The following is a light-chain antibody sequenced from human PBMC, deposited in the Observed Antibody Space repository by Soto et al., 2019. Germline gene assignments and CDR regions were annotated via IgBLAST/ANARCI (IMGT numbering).Light chain of an antibody. V-gene: IGLV2-14*01. Sequence: QSVLTQPDSVSGSPGQSITISCTGTSSDVGGYDYVSWYQQHPGKAPKLIIYEVSNRPSGISNRFSGSKSGNTASLTISGLQAEDEADYYCTSYTSSSARVFGTGTKVTVL. CDR1: SSDVGGYDY. J-gene: IGLJ1*01. CDR2: EVS. CDR3: TSYTSSSARV.